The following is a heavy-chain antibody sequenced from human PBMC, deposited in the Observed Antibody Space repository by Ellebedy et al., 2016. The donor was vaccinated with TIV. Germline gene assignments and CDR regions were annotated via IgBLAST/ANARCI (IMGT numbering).Heavy chain of an antibody. D-gene: IGHD2-21*01. CDR1: GFTFSNFA. Sequence: PGGSLRLSCAASGFTFSNFAMDWVRQAPGKGLDWVSAISRHGGRTYYAESVRGRFTIPRDNSRNTLYLQMNSLRGEDTAVYYCANSNDVVVSEDYLDYWGPGILVTVSS. V-gene: IGHV3-23*01. J-gene: IGHJ4*02. CDR2: ISRHGGRT. CDR3: ANSNDVVVSEDYLDY.